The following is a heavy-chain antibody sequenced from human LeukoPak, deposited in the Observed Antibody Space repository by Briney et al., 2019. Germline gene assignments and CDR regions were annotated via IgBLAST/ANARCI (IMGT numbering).Heavy chain of an antibody. CDR3: ARQGIYYYDSSGHFDY. Sequence: SETLSLTCTVSGGSISSYYWSWIRQPPGKGLEWIGYIYYSGSTNYNPSLKSRVTISVDTSKNRFSLKLSSVTAADTAVYYCARQGIYYYDSSGHFDYWGQGTLVTVSS. J-gene: IGHJ4*02. V-gene: IGHV4-59*01. CDR2: IYYSGST. CDR1: GGSISSYY. D-gene: IGHD3-22*01.